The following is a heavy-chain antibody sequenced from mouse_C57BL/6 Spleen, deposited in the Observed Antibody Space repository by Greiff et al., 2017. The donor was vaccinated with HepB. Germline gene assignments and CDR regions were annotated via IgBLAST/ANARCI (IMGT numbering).Heavy chain of an antibody. CDR3: ASAGYDGAFAY. V-gene: IGHV1-52*01. CDR2: IDPSDSET. D-gene: IGHD2-2*01. CDR1: GYTFTSYW. Sequence: QVQLQQSGAELVRPGSSVKLSCKASGYTFTSYWMHWVKQRPIQGLEWIGNIDPSDSETHYNQKFKDKATLTVDKSSSTAYMQLSSLTSEDSAVYYCASAGYDGAFAYWGQGTLVTVSA. J-gene: IGHJ3*01.